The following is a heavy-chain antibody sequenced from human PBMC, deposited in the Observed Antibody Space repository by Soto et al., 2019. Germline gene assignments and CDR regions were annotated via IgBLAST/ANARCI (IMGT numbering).Heavy chain of an antibody. CDR3: AIIAASGRGWDV. D-gene: IGHD6-13*01. J-gene: IGHJ6*02. CDR1: GFTFSSYW. CDR2: IKQDGSEE. Sequence: EVQLVESGGGLVQPGGSLRLSCVDAGFTFSSYWMSWVRQAPVKGLEWVGNIKQDGSEENYVDSVKGRFTISRDNDKNSMYLQMNSLRDGDTSVYYCAIIAASGRGWDVWGQGTTVVVSS. V-gene: IGHV3-7*01.